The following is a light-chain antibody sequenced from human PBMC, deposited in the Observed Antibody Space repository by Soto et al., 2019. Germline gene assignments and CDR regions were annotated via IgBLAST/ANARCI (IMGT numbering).Light chain of an antibody. CDR1: QGISSY. Sequence: DIQLTQSPSFLSASVGERVTITCRASQGISSYLAWYQQKPGKAPKLLIYAASTLQSGVPSRFSGSGSGTEFTLTISSLQPEDFATYYCQQLNSYPQNTFGQGTKLEIK. CDR2: AAS. V-gene: IGKV1-9*01. J-gene: IGKJ2*01. CDR3: QQLNSYPQNT.